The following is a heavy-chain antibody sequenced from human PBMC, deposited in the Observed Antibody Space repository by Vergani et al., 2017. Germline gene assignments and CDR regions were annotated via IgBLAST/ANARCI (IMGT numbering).Heavy chain of an antibody. CDR3: AGDTICGVVMNDDWYFDL. D-gene: IGHD3-3*01. V-gene: IGHV3-7*03. CDR1: GFTFSSYW. J-gene: IGHJ2*01. Sequence: EVQLVESGGGLVQPGGSLRLSCAASGFTFSSYWMSWVRQAPGKGLEWVANIKQDGSEKYYVDSVKGRVTISRDNAKNSLYLQMNSLRAEDTAVYYCAGDTICGVVMNDDWYFDLWGRGTLVTVSS. CDR2: IKQDGSEK.